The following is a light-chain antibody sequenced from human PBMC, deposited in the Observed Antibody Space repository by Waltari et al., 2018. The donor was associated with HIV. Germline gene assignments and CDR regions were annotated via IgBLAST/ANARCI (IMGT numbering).Light chain of an antibody. CDR3: CSYAGTLV. Sequence: QSALTQPASVSGSPGQSITISCTGTNSYIGNYNLVSWYQQFPGKAPKLLIYGVNKRPSGVSNRFSGCKSGNTASLTFSGLQAEDEADYYCCSYAGTLVFGGGTRLTVL. CDR2: GVN. V-gene: IGLV2-23*02. CDR1: NSYIGNYNL. J-gene: IGLJ3*02.